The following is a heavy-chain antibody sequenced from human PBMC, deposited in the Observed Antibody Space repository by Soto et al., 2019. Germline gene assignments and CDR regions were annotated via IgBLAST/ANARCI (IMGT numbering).Heavy chain of an antibody. Sequence: SCAASGFPFSRYEMNWVRQAPGKGLEWISYISESGTSMYYADAVKGRFAISRDNAQNSLYLQMNSLRIEDTAVYYCARDQEVHDSRGHKIRAMDVWGQGTTVTVSS. J-gene: IGHJ6*02. D-gene: IGHD6-19*01. V-gene: IGHV3-48*03. CDR2: ISESGTSM. CDR3: ARDQEVHDSRGHKIRAMDV. CDR1: GFPFSRYE.